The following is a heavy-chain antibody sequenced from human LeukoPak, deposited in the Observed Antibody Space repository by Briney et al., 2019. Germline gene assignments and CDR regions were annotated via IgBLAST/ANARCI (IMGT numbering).Heavy chain of an antibody. Sequence: SETLSLTCTVSGGSISSYYWSWIRQPPGKGLEWIGYIYYSGSTNYNPSLKSRVTISVDTSKNQFSLKLSSVTAADTAVYYCARSQGSSSSVPYYYYGMDVWGQGTTVTVSS. J-gene: IGHJ6*02. V-gene: IGHV4-59*01. CDR2: IYYSGST. CDR1: GGSISSYY. D-gene: IGHD6-13*01. CDR3: ARSQGSSSSVPYYYYGMDV.